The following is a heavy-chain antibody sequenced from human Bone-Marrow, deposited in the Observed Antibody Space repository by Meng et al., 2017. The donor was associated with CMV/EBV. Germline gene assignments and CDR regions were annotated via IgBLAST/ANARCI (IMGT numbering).Heavy chain of an antibody. CDR3: AGHLMTTRAHDY. J-gene: IGHJ4*02. V-gene: IGHV3-9*01. Sequence: GGSLRLSCAASGFTFDDYAMHWVRQAPGKGLEWVSGISWNSGSIGYADSVKGRFTISRDNAKNSLYLQMNSLRAEDTAVYYCAGHLMTTRAHDYWGQGTLVTVSS. CDR1: GFTFDDYA. D-gene: IGHD1-1*01. CDR2: ISWNSGSI.